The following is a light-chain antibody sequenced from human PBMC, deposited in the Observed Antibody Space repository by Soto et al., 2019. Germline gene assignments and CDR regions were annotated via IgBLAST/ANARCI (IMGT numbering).Light chain of an antibody. CDR1: QTVYNN. Sequence: EIVMTQSLATLSVSPGERATLSCRASQTVYNNLAWYQQKPGQPPRLLLYGASARATGIPARFSGSGSGTEFTLTISSLQSEDFAVYYCQQYSNWPLTFGGGTKVEIK. CDR3: QQYSNWPLT. J-gene: IGKJ4*01. V-gene: IGKV3-15*01. CDR2: GAS.